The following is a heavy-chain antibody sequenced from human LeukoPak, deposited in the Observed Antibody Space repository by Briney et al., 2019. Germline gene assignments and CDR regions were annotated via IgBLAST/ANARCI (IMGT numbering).Heavy chain of an antibody. CDR1: GFTFSSYA. CDR3: AKDFYDYVWGSYRLDYFDY. Sequence: GGSLRLSCAASGFTFSSYAMSWVRQAPGKGLEWVSAISGSGGSTYYADSVKGRLTISRDNSKNTLYLQMNSLRAEDTAVYYCAKDFYDYVWGSYRLDYFDYWGQGTLVTVSS. D-gene: IGHD3-16*02. J-gene: IGHJ4*02. V-gene: IGHV3-23*01. CDR2: ISGSGGST.